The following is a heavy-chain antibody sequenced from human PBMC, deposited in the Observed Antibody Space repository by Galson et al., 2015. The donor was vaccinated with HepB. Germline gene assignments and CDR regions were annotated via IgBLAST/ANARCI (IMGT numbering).Heavy chain of an antibody. Sequence: SVKVSCKASGYTFTGYYMHWVRQAPGQGLEWMGWINPNSGGTNYAQKFQGWVTMTRDTSISTAYMELSRLRSDDTAVYYCARTGDYYGSGSYPHYGMDVWGQGTTVTVSS. D-gene: IGHD3-10*01. V-gene: IGHV1-2*04. CDR1: GYTFTGYY. J-gene: IGHJ6*02. CDR2: INPNSGGT. CDR3: ARTGDYYGSGSYPHYGMDV.